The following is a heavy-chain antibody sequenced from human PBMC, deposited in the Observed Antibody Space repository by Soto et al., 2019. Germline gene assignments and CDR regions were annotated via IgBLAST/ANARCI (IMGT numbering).Heavy chain of an antibody. Sequence: QVQLVQSGAEVKKPGSSVKVSCKASGGTFSSYAISWVRQAPGQGLEWMGGIIPIFGTANYAQKFQGRVTITADESTSTAYMELSSLRSEDTAVYYCARDIVVGVAATPGWFDPWCQGTLVTVSS. CDR3: ARDIVVGVAATPGWFDP. CDR1: GGTFSSYA. D-gene: IGHD2-15*01. V-gene: IGHV1-69*01. J-gene: IGHJ5*02. CDR2: IIPIFGTA.